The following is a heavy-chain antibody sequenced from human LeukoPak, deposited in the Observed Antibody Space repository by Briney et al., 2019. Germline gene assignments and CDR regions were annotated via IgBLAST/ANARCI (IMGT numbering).Heavy chain of an antibody. CDR3: ASRSGSYHGPYYFDY. CDR2: IKQDGSEK. D-gene: IGHD1-26*01. J-gene: IGHJ4*02. CDR1: GFTFSSYW. V-gene: IGHV3-7*01. Sequence: SGGSLRLSCAASGFTFSSYWMSWVRQAPGKGLEWVANIKQDGSEKYYVDSVKGRFTISRDNAKNSLYLQMNSLRAEDTAVYYCASRSGSYHGPYYFDYWGQGTLVTVSS.